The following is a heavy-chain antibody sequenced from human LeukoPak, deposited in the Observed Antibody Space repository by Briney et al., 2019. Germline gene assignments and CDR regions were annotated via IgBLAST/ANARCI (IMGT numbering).Heavy chain of an antibody. V-gene: IGHV4-34*01. J-gene: IGHJ4*02. CDR2: INHSGST. CDR3: ARGAATDY. D-gene: IGHD1-26*01. CDR1: GGSFSGYY. Sequence: PSETLSLTCAVYGGSFSGYYWSWIRQPPGKGLEWIGEINHSGSTNYNPTLKSRVTISVDTSKNQFSLKLSSVTAADTAVYYCARGAATDYWGQGTLVTVSS.